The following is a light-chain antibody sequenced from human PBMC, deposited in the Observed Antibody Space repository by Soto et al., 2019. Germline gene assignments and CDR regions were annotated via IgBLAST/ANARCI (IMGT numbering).Light chain of an antibody. J-gene: IGLJ1*01. Sequence: QSVLTQPASVSGSPGQSITISCTGTSXDVGSYNFVSWFQQHPGKAPKLMIYEGSERPSGVSNRFSGSKSGNTASLTISGLQAEDEADYYCCSYAGSSTYVFGTGTKVTVL. CDR3: CSYAGSSTYV. V-gene: IGLV2-23*01. CDR2: EGS. CDR1: SXDVGSYNF.